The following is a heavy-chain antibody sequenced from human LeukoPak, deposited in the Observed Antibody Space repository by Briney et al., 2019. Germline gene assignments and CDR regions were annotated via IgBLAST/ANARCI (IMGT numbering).Heavy chain of an antibody. Sequence: GGSLRLSCAASGFTFSSYAMNWVRQASGKGLEWVGRIRSKANNYATTDVASVRGRFTISRDDSKNTAYLQMNSLKTKDTAVYYCTRPSFDSSVSGVVYWGQGTLVTVSS. D-gene: IGHD2-15*01. CDR1: GFTFSSYA. J-gene: IGHJ4*02. V-gene: IGHV3-73*01. CDR2: IRSKANNYAT. CDR3: TRPSFDSSVSGVVY.